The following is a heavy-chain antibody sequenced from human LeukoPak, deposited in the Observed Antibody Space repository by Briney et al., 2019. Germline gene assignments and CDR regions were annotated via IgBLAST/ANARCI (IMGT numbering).Heavy chain of an antibody. V-gene: IGHV3-9*01. D-gene: IGHD3-3*01. J-gene: IGHJ3*02. CDR3: AKGDFWSGYDAFDI. CDR2: ISWNSGSI. CDR1: GFSFDDYA. Sequence: ARPLRLSCAATGFSFDDYAMRWLRQAPGKGLEWVSGISWNSGSIGYADSVKGRFTISRDNAKNSLYLQMNSLRAEDTALYYCAKGDFWSGYDAFDIWGQGTMVTVSS.